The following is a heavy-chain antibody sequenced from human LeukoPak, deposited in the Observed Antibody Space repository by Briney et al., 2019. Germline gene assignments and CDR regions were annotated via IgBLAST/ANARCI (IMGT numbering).Heavy chain of an antibody. Sequence: GGSLRLSCAASGFTFSSYEMNWVRQAPGKGLEWVSYISSSGSTIYYADSVKGRFTISRDNAKNSLYLQMNSLRAEDRAVYYCARAIAAAGMDYWGQGTLVTVSS. D-gene: IGHD6-13*01. J-gene: IGHJ4*02. CDR2: ISSSGSTI. CDR1: GFTFSSYE. CDR3: ARAIAAAGMDY. V-gene: IGHV3-48*03.